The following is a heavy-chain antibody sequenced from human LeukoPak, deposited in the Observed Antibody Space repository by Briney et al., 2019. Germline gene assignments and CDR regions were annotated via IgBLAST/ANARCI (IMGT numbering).Heavy chain of an antibody. CDR3: ARDRRRVRGVPDAFDI. CDR1: GYTFTGYY. Sequence: GASVKVSCKASGYTFTGYYMYWVRQAPGQGLEWMGWINPNSGGTNYAQKFQGRVTMTRDTSISTAYMELSRLRSDDTAVYYCARDRRRVRGVPDAFDIWGQGTMVTVSS. J-gene: IGHJ3*02. D-gene: IGHD3-10*01. V-gene: IGHV1-2*02. CDR2: INPNSGGT.